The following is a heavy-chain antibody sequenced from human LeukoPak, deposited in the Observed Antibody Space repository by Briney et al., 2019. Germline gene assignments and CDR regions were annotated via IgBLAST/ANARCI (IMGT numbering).Heavy chain of an antibody. CDR3: AKERPEEYYGSGSYFDY. Sequence: GRSLRLSCAASGFTFRSYVMHWVRQAPGKGLEWVAAIAYEDGRNEYYADSVKGRFTISRDNSKNTVYLQMNSLRAEDTAVYYCAKERPEEYYGSGSYFDYWGQGTLVTVSS. V-gene: IGHV3-30*18. J-gene: IGHJ4*02. CDR2: IAYEDGRNE. D-gene: IGHD3-10*01. CDR1: GFTFRSYV.